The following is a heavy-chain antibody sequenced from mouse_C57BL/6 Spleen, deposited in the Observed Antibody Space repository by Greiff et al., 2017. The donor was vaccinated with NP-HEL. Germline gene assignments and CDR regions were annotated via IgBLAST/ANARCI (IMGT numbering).Heavy chain of an antibody. CDR2: ISYDGSN. J-gene: IGHJ4*01. V-gene: IGHV3-6*01. CDR3: ASPRYAMDY. Sequence: EVKLMESGPGLVKPSQSLSLTCSVTGYSITSGYYWNWIRQFPGNKLEWMGYISYDGSNNYNPSLKNRISITRDTSKNQFFLKLNSVTTEDTATYYCASPRYAMDYWGQGTSVTVSS. CDR1: GYSITSGYY.